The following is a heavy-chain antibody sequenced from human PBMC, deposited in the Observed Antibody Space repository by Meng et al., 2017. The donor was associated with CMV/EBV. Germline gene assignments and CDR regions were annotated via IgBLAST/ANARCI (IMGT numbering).Heavy chain of an antibody. V-gene: IGHV4-4*07. Sequence: QGQLQEAGPGLVEPSEPLSLTCTGSGGSISSYYWSWIRQPAGKGLEWIGRIYTSGSTNYNPSLKSRDTMSVDTSKNQFSPKLSSVTAADTAVYYCARDLMNCSSTSCANWFDPWGQGTLVTVSS. CDR2: IYTSGST. CDR3: ARDLMNCSSTSCANWFDP. J-gene: IGHJ5*02. CDR1: GGSISSYY. D-gene: IGHD2-2*01.